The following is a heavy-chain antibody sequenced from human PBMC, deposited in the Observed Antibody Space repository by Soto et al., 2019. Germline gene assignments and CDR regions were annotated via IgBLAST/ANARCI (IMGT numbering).Heavy chain of an antibody. V-gene: IGHV3-53*01. J-gene: IGHJ1*01. CDR2: IYSGGST. D-gene: IGHD3-22*01. Sequence: EVQLVESGGGLIQPGGSLRLSCAASGFTVSSNYMSWVSQAPGQGLEWVSVIYSGGSTYYADAVKGRFTISRDNSKNTLYLQMNRLSAEDTAVYYCARDRVESGYPEYFQNWGPGTLVTVSS. CDR1: GFTVSSNY. CDR3: ARDRVESGYPEYFQN.